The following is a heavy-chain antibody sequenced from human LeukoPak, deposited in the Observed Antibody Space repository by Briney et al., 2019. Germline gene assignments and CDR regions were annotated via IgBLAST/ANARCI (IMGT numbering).Heavy chain of an antibody. V-gene: IGHV4-59*13. CDR1: GGSITSYY. Sequence: PSETQSLTCTVSGGSITSYYWSWVRQPPGKRLELIGYIYYTGSTNYNPSLRSRATISVDTPKNQFSLKLSSVTAADTAVYFCARMSFYGSGTYSPLDYWGQGTLVTVSS. CDR2: IYYTGST. D-gene: IGHD3-10*01. J-gene: IGHJ4*02. CDR3: ARMSFYGSGTYSPLDY.